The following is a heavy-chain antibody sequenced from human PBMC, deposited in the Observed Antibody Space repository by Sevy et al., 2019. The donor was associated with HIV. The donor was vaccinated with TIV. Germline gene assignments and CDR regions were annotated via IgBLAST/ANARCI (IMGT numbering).Heavy chain of an antibody. J-gene: IGHJ4*02. CDR1: GYTFSDYY. V-gene: IGHV1-2*02. CDR3: AREGFPLADVTGVNSGFDY. Sequence: ASVKVSCKASGYTFSDYYMHWVRQAPGQGLEWMGWINVNSGGTNYARDFRGRVTMARDTSISTAYMELIGLTFDDPAVYYCAREGFPLADVTGVNSGFDYWGQGPLVTVSS. D-gene: IGHD3-9*01. CDR2: INVNSGGT.